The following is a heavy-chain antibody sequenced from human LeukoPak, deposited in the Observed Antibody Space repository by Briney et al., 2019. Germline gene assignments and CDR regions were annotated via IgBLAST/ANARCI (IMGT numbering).Heavy chain of an antibody. CDR2: INWNGGST. CDR3: ARAAYNWNDGWFDP. J-gene: IGHJ5*02. D-gene: IGHD1-1*01. V-gene: IGHV3-20*04. Sequence: GGSLRLSCAASGFTFDDYDMSWVRQAPGKGLEWVSGINWNGGSTVYADSVKGRFTISRDNAKNSLYLQMNSLRAEDTALYFCARAAYNWNDGWFDPWGQGTLVTVSS. CDR1: GFTFDDYD.